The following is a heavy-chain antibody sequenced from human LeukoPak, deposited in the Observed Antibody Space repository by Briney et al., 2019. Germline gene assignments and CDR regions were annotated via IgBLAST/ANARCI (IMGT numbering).Heavy chain of an antibody. CDR2: IYYIGST. V-gene: IGHV4-31*03. D-gene: IGHD3-16*01. Sequence: SETLSLTCTVSGGSISSGGYYWSWIRQHPGKGLEWIGSIYYIGSTYYNPSLKIRVTISVDTSKNQFSLKLSSVTAADTAVYYCARVKQIWGRACFDYWGQGTLVTVSS. J-gene: IGHJ4*02. CDR1: GGSISSGGYY. CDR3: ARVKQIWGRACFDY.